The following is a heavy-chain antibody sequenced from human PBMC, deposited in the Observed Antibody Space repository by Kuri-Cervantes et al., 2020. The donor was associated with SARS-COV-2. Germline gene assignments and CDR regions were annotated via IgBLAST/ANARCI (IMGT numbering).Heavy chain of an antibody. D-gene: IGHD2-21*01. CDR2: IAHDGSSK. CDR3: ARGRVGVQDF. V-gene: IGHV3-30*03. J-gene: IGHJ4*02. Sequence: GESLKISCAASGFTFSSYGMNWVRQAPGKGLEWVSVIAHDGSSKYYAESVKGRFTISRDNSKNTLYLQMNNMRLEDTAVYFCARGRVGVQDFWGQGTLVTVSS. CDR1: GFTFSSYG.